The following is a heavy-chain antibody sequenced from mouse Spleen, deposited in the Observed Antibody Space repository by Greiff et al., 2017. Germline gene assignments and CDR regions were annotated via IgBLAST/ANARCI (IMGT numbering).Heavy chain of an antibody. CDR2: IDPSDSYT. V-gene: IGHV1-50*01. J-gene: IGHJ3*01. CDR1: GYTFTSYW. D-gene: IGHD2-13*01. CDR3: ARGDYGFAY. Sequence: VQLQQPGAELVKPGASVKLSCKASGYTFTSYWMQWVKQRPGQGLEWIGEIDPSDSYTNYNQKFKGKATLTADKSSSTAYMQLNSLTSEDSAVYFCARGDYGFAYWGQGTLVTVSA.